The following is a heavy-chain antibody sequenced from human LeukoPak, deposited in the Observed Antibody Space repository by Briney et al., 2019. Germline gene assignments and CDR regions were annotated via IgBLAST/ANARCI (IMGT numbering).Heavy chain of an antibody. D-gene: IGHD3-3*01. CDR2: IYYSGST. CDR3: ARSYDFWSGYYDY. CDR1: GGSISSYY. J-gene: IGHJ4*02. Sequence: SETLSLTCTVSGGSISSYYWSWTRQPPGKGLEWIGYIYYSGSTNYNPSLKSRVTISVDTSKNQFSLKLSSVTAADTAVYYCARSYDFWSGYYDYWGQGTLVTVSS. V-gene: IGHV4-59*01.